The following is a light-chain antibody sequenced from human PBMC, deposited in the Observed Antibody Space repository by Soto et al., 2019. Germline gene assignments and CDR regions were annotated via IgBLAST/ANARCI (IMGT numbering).Light chain of an antibody. CDR2: DVS. J-gene: IGLJ1*01. CDR3: CSYTTSNTRQIV. V-gene: IGLV2-14*03. CDR1: SSDVGGYNY. Sequence: LTQPASVSGSPGRSITISCPGTSSDVGGYNYVSWYQHHPGKAPKLMIYDVSNRPSGVSNRFSGSKSGNTASLTISGLQPEDEADYYCCSYTTSNTRQIVFGTGTRSPS.